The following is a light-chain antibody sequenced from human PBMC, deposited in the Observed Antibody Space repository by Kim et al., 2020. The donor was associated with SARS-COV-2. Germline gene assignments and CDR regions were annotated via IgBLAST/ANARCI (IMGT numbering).Light chain of an antibody. Sequence: DIQLTQSPSFLSASVGDRVTITCRASHDISNYLAWYQQKPGKGPHFLIFAASTLQDGVPSRFSGSGSGTQFTLTISSLQPEDFATYYCQQVKTYPLNFGGGTKLEIK. J-gene: IGKJ4*01. V-gene: IGKV1-9*01. CDR3: QQVKTYPLN. CDR2: AAS. CDR1: HDISNY.